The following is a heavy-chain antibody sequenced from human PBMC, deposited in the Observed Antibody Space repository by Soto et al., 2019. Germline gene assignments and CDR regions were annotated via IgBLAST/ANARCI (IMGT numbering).Heavy chain of an antibody. CDR3: AKTADCSGGGCYKMYAFDI. Sequence: EVQLVESGGGLVQPGGSLRLSCAASGFSFSSYWMHWVRQAPGKGLVWVSRSNSDGSSTTYADSVKGRFTISRDNAKNTLYLQMNSLRAEDTAVYYCAKTADCSGGGCYKMYAFDIWGQGTMVTVSS. D-gene: IGHD2-15*01. CDR1: GFSFSSYW. CDR2: SNSDGSST. V-gene: IGHV3-74*01. J-gene: IGHJ3*02.